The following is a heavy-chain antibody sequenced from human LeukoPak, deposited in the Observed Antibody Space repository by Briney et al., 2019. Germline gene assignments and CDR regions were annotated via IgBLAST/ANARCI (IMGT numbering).Heavy chain of an antibody. Sequence: ASVKVSCKASGYFFLDHYINWVRQAPGQGLEWMGWMNPNNGVTKYAQKFQGRVTMTRDRSINTAYMELTSLTHDDTAVYYCARAPSVVRGVIGDDWGQGTLV. D-gene: IGHD3-10*01. V-gene: IGHV1-2*02. CDR3: ARAPSVVRGVIGDD. J-gene: IGHJ4*02. CDR2: MNPNNGVT. CDR1: GYFFLDHY.